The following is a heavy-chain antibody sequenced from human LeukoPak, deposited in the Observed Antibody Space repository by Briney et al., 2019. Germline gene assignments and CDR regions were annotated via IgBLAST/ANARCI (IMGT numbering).Heavy chain of an antibody. CDR2: ISGGGGST. J-gene: IGHJ4*02. Sequence: GGSLRLSCAASGFTFSTYAMSWVRQAPGKGLEWVSAISGGGGSTYYADSVKGRFTMSRDNSKNTLYLQMNSLRAEDTAVYYCARQPAGTTTWFSARFDYWGQGTLVTVSS. CDR1: GFTFSTYA. D-gene: IGHD1-7*01. CDR3: ARQPAGTTTWFSARFDY. V-gene: IGHV3-23*01.